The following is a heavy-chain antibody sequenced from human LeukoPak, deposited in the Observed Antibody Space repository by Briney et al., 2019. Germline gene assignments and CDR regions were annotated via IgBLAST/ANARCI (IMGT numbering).Heavy chain of an antibody. CDR1: GYTFTDYY. D-gene: IGHD3-9*01. J-gene: IGHJ4*02. CDR3: ATDDGLRYFNV. Sequence: GASVKVSRKASGYTFTDYYMNWVRQAPGQGLEWMGIINPSGGITNYAQKFQGRVNMTRDTSTSTAYMELSSLRSEDTAVYYCATDDGLRYFNVWGQGTLVTVSS. V-gene: IGHV1-46*01. CDR2: INPSGGIT.